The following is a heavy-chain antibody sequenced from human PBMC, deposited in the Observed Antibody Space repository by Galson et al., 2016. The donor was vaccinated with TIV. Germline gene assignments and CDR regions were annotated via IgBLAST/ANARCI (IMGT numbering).Heavy chain of an antibody. CDR1: GYIFTGYY. D-gene: IGHD2-8*02. CDR3: ARGACTDTTCNLWIDF. J-gene: IGHJ4*02. V-gene: IGHV1-2*02. Sequence: SVKVSCKAFGYIFTGYYFHWVRQAPGQGLEWMGWINPNSGVASYAQNFQGRLTLSRDTSTNTAYMDLSRLASDDTATYYCARGACTDTTCNLWIDFWGQGSLVTVSS. CDR2: INPNSGVA.